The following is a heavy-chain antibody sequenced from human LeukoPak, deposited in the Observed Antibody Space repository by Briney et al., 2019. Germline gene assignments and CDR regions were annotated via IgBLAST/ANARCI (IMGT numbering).Heavy chain of an antibody. D-gene: IGHD3-22*01. CDR2: ISAYNGNT. CDR3: ARDVPPALLVVVNRGNYFDY. V-gene: IGHV1-18*01. Sequence: GASVKVSCKASGYTFTGYGISWERQAPGQGLEWMGWISAYNGNTNYAQKLQGRVTMTTDTSTSTAYMELRSLRSDDTAVYYCARDVPPALLVVVNRGNYFDYWGQGTLVTVSS. J-gene: IGHJ4*02. CDR1: GYTFTGYG.